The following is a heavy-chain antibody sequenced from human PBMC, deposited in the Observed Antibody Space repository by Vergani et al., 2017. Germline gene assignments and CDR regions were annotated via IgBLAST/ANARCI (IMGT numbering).Heavy chain of an antibody. D-gene: IGHD2-8*01. CDR2: INHSGST. J-gene: IGHJ5*02. Sequence: QVQLQQWGAGLLKPSETLSLTCAVYGWSFSGYYWSWIRQPPGKGVEWIGEINHSGSTNYNPSLKSRVTISVDTSKNQFSLKLSPVSAPDTAVYYCARGGEYCTNGVCYGEVDWFDPWGQGTLVTVSS. V-gene: IGHV4-34*01. CDR3: ARGGEYCTNGVCYGEVDWFDP. CDR1: GWSFSGYY.